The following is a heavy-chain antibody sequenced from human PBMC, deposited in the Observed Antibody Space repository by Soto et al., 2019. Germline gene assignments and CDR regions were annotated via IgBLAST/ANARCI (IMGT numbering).Heavy chain of an antibody. CDR1: GYTFTSYG. J-gene: IGHJ4*02. D-gene: IGHD3-3*01. CDR2: ISAYKGNT. Sequence: ASVKVSFKASGYTFTSYGISWVRQAPRQGLEWMGWISAYKGNTNYAQKLQGRVTMTTDTSTSTASMELRSLRSDDTAGYYLARRYYYSGFSSGYPSYFDYWGKGPMVTVSS. CDR3: ARRYYYSGFSSGYPSYFDY. V-gene: IGHV1-18*04.